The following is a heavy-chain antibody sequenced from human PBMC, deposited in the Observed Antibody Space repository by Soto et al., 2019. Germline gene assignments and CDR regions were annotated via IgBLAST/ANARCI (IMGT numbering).Heavy chain of an antibody. V-gene: IGHV3-33*01. CDR1: GFIFSSYG. CDR3: AREVDTAMAPNAFDI. D-gene: IGHD5-18*01. CDR2: IWYDGSNK. J-gene: IGHJ3*02. Sequence: LRLSCAASGFIFSSYGMHWVRQAPGKGLEWVGVIWYDGSNKKYADSVKGRFTISRDNSKNTLYLQMNSLRAEDTAVYYCAREVDTAMAPNAFDIWGQGTMVTVSS.